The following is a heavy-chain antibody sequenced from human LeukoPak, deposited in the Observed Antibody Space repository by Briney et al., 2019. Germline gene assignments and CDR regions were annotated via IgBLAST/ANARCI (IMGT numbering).Heavy chain of an antibody. V-gene: IGHV4-59*01. D-gene: IGHD6-13*01. CDR3: AGTDSSSWFDY. CDR1: GGSISSYY. Sequence: PSETLSLTCTVSGGSISSYYWSWIRQPPGKGLEWIGYNYYSGSTNYNPSLKSRVTISVDTSKNQFALKLSSVTAADTAVYYCAGTDSSSWFDYWGQGTLVTFSS. CDR2: NYYSGST. J-gene: IGHJ4*02.